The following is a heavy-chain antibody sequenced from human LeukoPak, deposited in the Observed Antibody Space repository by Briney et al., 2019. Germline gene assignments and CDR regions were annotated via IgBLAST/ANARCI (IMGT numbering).Heavy chain of an antibody. J-gene: IGHJ4*02. CDR3: AKDHYSGSSYADLADY. CDR2: NSISSRPI. Sequence: GRCLSLSCAVSRLTLSSYSMNWVRHAPERGLVWGSYNSISSRPIYYTDSAKERFTIYRDNSKNTLYLQMNSTKAEDSAVYYCAKDHYSGSSYADLADYWGQGTLVTVPS. CDR1: RLTLSSYS. D-gene: IGHD1-26*01. V-gene: IGHV3-48*01.